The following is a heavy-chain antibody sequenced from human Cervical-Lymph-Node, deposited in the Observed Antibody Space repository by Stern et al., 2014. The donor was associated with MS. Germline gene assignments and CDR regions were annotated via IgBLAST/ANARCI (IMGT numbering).Heavy chain of an antibody. CDR2: ISWNSGIL. CDR1: GFTFDDYA. Sequence: EVQLVESGGGLVQPGGSLRLSCAASGFTFDDYAMNWVRQVPGKGLEWVSGISWNSGILGYADSVKGRFTISRDNAKKSLYLQMNSLRNEDTALYFCAKDKGAAAGTVGNFDYWGQGTLVTVSS. J-gene: IGHJ4*02. D-gene: IGHD6-13*01. V-gene: IGHV3-9*01. CDR3: AKDKGAAAGTVGNFDY.